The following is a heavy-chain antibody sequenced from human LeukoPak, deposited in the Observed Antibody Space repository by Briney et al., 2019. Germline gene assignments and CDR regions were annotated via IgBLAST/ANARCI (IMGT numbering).Heavy chain of an antibody. D-gene: IGHD3-10*01. CDR1: GYTFTSYD. CDR2: MNPNSGNT. Sequence: SVKVSCKAAGYTFTSYDINWVRQATGQRLEWMGWMNPNSGNTGYAQKFQGRVTMTRNTSISTAYMVLSRLRSEDTAVYYCARGPRGDTMVRERGDYWGQGTLATVSS. V-gene: IGHV1-8*01. J-gene: IGHJ4*02. CDR3: ARGPRGDTMVRERGDY.